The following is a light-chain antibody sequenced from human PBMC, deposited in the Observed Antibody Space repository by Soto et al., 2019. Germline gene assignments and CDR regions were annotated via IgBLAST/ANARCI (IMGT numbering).Light chain of an antibody. CDR1: SSDIGYYNY. J-gene: IGLJ2*01. Sequence: QSVLTQPASVSGSPGQSITISCTGTSSDIGYYNYVSWYQQHPGKAPKLMIYEVSNRPSGVSNRFSGSKSGNTASLTISGLQAEDEADYYCSSYKSTSTLFGGGTKLTVL. V-gene: IGLV2-14*01. CDR3: SSYKSTSTL. CDR2: EVS.